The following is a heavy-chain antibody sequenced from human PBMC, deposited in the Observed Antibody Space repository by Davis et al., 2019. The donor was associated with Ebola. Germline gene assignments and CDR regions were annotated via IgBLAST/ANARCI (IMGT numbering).Heavy chain of an antibody. D-gene: IGHD6-13*01. CDR2: ISAYNGNT. Sequence: AASVKVSCKTSGYTFTSYDISWVRQATGQGLEWMGWISAYNGNTNYAQNFQGRVTMTTDTSASTAYMELSRLTYDDTAVYYCARLCSSSCPNDYWGQGTLVTVSS. V-gene: IGHV1-18*01. J-gene: IGHJ4*02. CDR3: ARLCSSSCPNDY. CDR1: GYTFTSYD.